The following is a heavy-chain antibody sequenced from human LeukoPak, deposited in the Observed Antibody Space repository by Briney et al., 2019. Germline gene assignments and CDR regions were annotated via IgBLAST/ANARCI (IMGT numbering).Heavy chain of an antibody. CDR1: GDSVSSNSAG. J-gene: IGHJ3*02. V-gene: IGHV6-1*01. D-gene: IGHD2-15*01. CDR3: AKGGGAFDI. Sequence: SQTLSLTCAISGDSVSSNSAGWNWIRQSPSRGLEWLGRTYYRSKWYNDYAVSVRSQITINPDTSKNQFSLQLNSVTPEDTAVYYCAKGGGAFDIWGQGTMVTVSS. CDR2: TYYRSKWYN.